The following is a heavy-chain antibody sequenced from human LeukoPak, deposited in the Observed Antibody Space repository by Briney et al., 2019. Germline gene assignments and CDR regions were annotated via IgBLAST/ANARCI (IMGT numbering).Heavy chain of an antibody. V-gene: IGHV4-59*05. Sequence: SETLSLTCTVSGGSISSHYWNWIRQPAGKGLEWIGSIYYSGSTYYNPSLKSRVTISVDTSKNQFSLKLSSVTAADTAVYYCARMPVVGATTFDYWGQGTLVTVSS. CDR2: IYYSGST. J-gene: IGHJ4*02. D-gene: IGHD1-26*01. CDR1: GGSISSHY. CDR3: ARMPVVGATTFDY.